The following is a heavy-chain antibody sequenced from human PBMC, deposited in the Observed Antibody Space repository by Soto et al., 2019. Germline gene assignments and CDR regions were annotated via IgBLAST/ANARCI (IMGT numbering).Heavy chain of an antibody. J-gene: IGHJ5*02. Sequence: SETLSLTCTVSGGSISSGDYYWSWIRQPPGKGLEWIGYIYYSGSTYYNPSLKSRVTISVDTSKNQFSLKLSSVTAVDTAVYYCARGRADYDFWSGNPWGQGTLVTVSS. CDR1: GGSISSGDYY. V-gene: IGHV4-30-4*01. CDR3: ARGRADYDFWSGNP. D-gene: IGHD3-3*01. CDR2: IYYSGST.